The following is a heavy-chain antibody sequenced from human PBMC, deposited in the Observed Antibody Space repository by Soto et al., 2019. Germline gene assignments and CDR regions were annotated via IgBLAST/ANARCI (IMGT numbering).Heavy chain of an antibody. CDR2: ISAYNGNT. J-gene: IGHJ4*02. V-gene: IGHV1-18*01. Sequence: QVQLVQSGAEVKKPGASVKVSCKASGYTFTSYGISWVRQAPGQGLEWMGWISAYNGNTNYAQKLQGRVTMTTDTPTSTAYRELRSMRSDDTAVYYCARESSSSCHDYWGQGSLVTVSS. CDR3: ARESSSSCHDY. D-gene: IGHD6-13*01. CDR1: GYTFTSYG.